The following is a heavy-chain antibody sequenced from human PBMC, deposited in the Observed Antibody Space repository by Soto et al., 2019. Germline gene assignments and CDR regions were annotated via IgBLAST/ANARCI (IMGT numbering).Heavy chain of an antibody. J-gene: IGHJ4*02. D-gene: IGHD2-2*01. CDR2: IYPGDSDT. Sequence: PGESLKISCKGSGCSFTSYWIGWVRQMPGKGLEWMGIIYPGDSDTRYSPSFQGQVTISADKSISTAYLQWSSLKASDTAMYYCARPPTRCSSTSCYDGIDYWGQGTLVTVSS. V-gene: IGHV5-51*01. CDR1: GCSFTSYW. CDR3: ARPPTRCSSTSCYDGIDY.